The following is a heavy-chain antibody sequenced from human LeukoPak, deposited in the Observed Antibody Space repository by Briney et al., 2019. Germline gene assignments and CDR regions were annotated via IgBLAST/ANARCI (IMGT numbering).Heavy chain of an antibody. J-gene: IGHJ6*02. CDR2: IYYSGST. V-gene: IGHV4-59*08. CDR3: ARHTVWAGYYYYYGMDV. CDR1: GGSISSYY. Sequence: PSETLSLTCTVSGGSISSYYWSWIRQPPGKGLEWIGYIYYSGSTNYNPSLKSRVTTSVDTSKNQFSLKLSSVTAADTAVYYCARHTVWAGYYYYYGMDVWGQGTTVTVSS. D-gene: IGHD4-11*01.